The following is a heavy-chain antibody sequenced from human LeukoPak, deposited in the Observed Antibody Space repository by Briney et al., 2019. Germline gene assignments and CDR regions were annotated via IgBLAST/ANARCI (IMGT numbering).Heavy chain of an antibody. CDR3: ARVGDWINYFGMDA. D-gene: IGHD3-16*01. J-gene: IGHJ6*02. CDR1: EFTFSGYS. Sequence: GGSLILSCAASEFTFSGYSMTWVRQTPGKGLEWISVIFGNGVKTYYADSLKGRFAISSDNSKSTLCQQMNSLRADDTAVYYCARVGDWINYFGMDAWRQGTTLSVSS. V-gene: IGHV3-23*01. CDR2: IFGNGVKT.